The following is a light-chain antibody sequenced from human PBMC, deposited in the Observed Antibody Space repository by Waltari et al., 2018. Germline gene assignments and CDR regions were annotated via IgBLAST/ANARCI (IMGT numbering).Light chain of an antibody. Sequence: QSALTQPASVSGSPGQSITISCTGTSSDVGGYNYVSWYQQHPGKAPKLMIYEVRNRPSGVSNRFSGSKSGNTASLTISGLQAEDEADYYCSSYTSSSTPHVFGTGTKVTVL. V-gene: IGLV2-14*01. CDR1: SSDVGGYNY. CDR3: SSYTSSSTPHV. J-gene: IGLJ1*01. CDR2: EVR.